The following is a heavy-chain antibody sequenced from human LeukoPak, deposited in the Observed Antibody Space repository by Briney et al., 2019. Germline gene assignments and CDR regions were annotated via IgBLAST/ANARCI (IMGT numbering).Heavy chain of an antibody. CDR1: GFTFTTYA. CDR2: ISGSGGST. V-gene: IGHV3-23*01. J-gene: IGHJ2*01. CDR3: ATAFYFDSSGPYWYFDL. Sequence: GGSLRPSCAVSGFTFTTYAMNWVRQAPGKGLEWVSVISGSGGSTYYADSVKGRFTISRDNSKNTLYLEVNSLRAEDTAVYYCATAFYFDSSGPYWYFDLWGRGTLVTVSS. D-gene: IGHD3-22*01.